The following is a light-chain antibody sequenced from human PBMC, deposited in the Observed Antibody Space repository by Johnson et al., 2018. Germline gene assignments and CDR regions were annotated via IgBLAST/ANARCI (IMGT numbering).Light chain of an antibody. CDR3: GTWDSSLSAGNV. CDR2: ENN. V-gene: IGLV1-51*02. J-gene: IGLJ1*01. CDR1: SSNIGNNY. Sequence: QSVLTQPPSVSAAPGQKVTISCSGSSSNIGNNYVSWYQQLPGTAPKLLIYENNKRPSGIPDLFSGSKSGTSATLCITGLQTGDEADYYCGTWDSSLSAGNVFGTGTKVTVL.